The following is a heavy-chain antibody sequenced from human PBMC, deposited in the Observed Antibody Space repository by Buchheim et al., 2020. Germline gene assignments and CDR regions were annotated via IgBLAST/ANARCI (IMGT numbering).Heavy chain of an antibody. J-gene: IGHJ4*02. D-gene: IGHD3-22*01. CDR3: ARDLHYYDSSGYYFRYLFDY. CDR2: INPSGGST. CDR1: GYTFTSYY. Sequence: QVQLVQSGAEVKKPGAPVKVSCKASGYTFTSYYMHWVQQAPGQGLEWMGIINPSGGSTSYAQKFQGRVTMTRDTSTSTVYMELSSLRSEDTAVYYCARDLHYYDSSGYYFRYLFDYWGQGTL. V-gene: IGHV1-46*01.